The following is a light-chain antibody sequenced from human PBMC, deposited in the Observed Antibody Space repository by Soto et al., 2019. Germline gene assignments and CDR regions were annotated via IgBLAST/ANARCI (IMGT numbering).Light chain of an antibody. V-gene: IGKV3-15*01. CDR1: QGVTTN. CDR3: QQYNTWPLT. J-gene: IGKJ4*01. CDR2: GAS. Sequence: EIVMTQSPATLSVSPGERATVSCRASQGVTTNLAWYQQKPGQAPRLLIYGASTRATGIPARFSGSGSGTEFTLTISSLLSEDFAVYYCQQYNTWPLTFGGGTKVEIK.